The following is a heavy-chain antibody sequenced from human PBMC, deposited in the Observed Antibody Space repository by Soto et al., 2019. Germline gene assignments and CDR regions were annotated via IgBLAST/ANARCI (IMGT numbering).Heavy chain of an antibody. V-gene: IGHV1-69*01. Sequence: QVPLVQSGAEVKNPESSVKVSCKASGGPFSNYGINWVRQAPGQGLEWMGGIIAMFGAANYAQKFQGRLTITADEPTNTAYMELSSLTSEDTAVYYCARDYYDSSAYDAFDIWGQGTMVIVSS. CDR3: ARDYYDSSAYDAFDI. CDR2: IIAMFGAA. D-gene: IGHD3-22*01. J-gene: IGHJ3*02. CDR1: GGPFSNYG.